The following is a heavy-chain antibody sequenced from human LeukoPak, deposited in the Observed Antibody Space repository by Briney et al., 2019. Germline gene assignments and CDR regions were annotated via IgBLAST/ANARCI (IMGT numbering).Heavy chain of an antibody. CDR1: GFIFSSYA. CDR3: ARGLGYSYGYGIDY. CDR2: IWYDGSNK. J-gene: IGHJ4*02. Sequence: GRSLRLSCAASGFIFSSYAMHWVRQAPGKGPEWVAIIWYDGSNKYYAESVEGRFTISRDNSKNTLYLQMNSLRAEDTAVYSCARGLGYSYGYGIDYWGQGTLVIASS. V-gene: IGHV3-33*01. D-gene: IGHD5-18*01.